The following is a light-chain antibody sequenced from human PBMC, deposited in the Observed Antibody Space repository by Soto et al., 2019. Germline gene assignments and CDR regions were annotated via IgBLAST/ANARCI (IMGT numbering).Light chain of an antibody. V-gene: IGKV4-1*01. J-gene: IGKJ1*01. Sequence: DIVMTQSTAYLTVSLGERATSNCKSSQVSLYHSNKNNDLAWVQQKPGQPPTLLTYWASTRESGVPDRFSGSGSRTDFTLTISSLQAEDVAVYYCQQYYTTPRTFGQGTKVDIK. CDR3: QQYYTTPRT. CDR1: QVSLYHSNKNND. CDR2: WAS.